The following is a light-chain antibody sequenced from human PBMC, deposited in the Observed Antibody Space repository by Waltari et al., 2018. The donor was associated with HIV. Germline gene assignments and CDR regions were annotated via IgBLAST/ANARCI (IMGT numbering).Light chain of an antibody. CDR2: SVS. CDR3: QQYYSYPQA. V-gene: IGKV1-8*01. Sequence: AIRMTQSPSSLSASTGDRVTISCRASQEIGTYLTWYQHKPGKVPKLLRYSVSTLQSGLPSRFNGSGSWTDFTLTIDWLQSEDFSTYYCQQYYSYPQAFGQETKLEIK. J-gene: IGKJ2*01. CDR1: QEIGTY.